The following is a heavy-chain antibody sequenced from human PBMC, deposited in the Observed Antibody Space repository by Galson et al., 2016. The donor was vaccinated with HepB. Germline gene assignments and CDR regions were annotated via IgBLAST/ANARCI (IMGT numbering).Heavy chain of an antibody. CDR3: AKDRGRDGYNYEKNYFDS. V-gene: IGHV3-33*06. CDR2: IWYDGSNI. D-gene: IGHD5-24*01. J-gene: IGHJ4*02. Sequence: SLRLSCAASGFTFSSYGMHWVRQAPGKGLEWVAVIWYDGSNIYYADSVRGRFTISRDNSNNTLYLQMNILRPEDTAVYYCAKDRGRDGYNYEKNYFDSWGQGTPVTVSS. CDR1: GFTFSSYG.